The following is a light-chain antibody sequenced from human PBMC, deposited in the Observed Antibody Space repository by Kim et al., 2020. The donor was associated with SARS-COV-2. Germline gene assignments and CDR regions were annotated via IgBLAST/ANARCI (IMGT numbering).Light chain of an antibody. V-gene: IGKV3-20*01. CDR3: QQYGSSPKT. CDR1: QNVSSRD. J-gene: IGKJ1*01. Sequence: SPGERATSSCRASQNVSSRDLAWYQQRPGQAPRLLIYGASSRATGIPDRFSGSGSGTDFTLTISRLEPEDFAVYYCQQYGSSPKTFGQGTKVDIK. CDR2: GAS.